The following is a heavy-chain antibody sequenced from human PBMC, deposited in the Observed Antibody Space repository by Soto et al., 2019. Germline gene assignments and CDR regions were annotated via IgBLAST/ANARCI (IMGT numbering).Heavy chain of an antibody. CDR3: TRALMDRPVDYDFWVGYPAYGRDV. D-gene: IGHD3-3*01. CDR1: GVPFGDYA. CDR2: IRRKAYGGTT. V-gene: IGHV3-49*04. J-gene: IGHJ6*02. Sequence: QPGGSVRLSCTASGVPFGDYAMSWVRQAPGKGPEWVGFIRRKAYGGTTEYAASVKGRFTISRDDSKSIAYLQMNSLTTEDTAAYYCTRALMDRPVDYDFWVGYPAYGRDVWAEGERVTVAS.